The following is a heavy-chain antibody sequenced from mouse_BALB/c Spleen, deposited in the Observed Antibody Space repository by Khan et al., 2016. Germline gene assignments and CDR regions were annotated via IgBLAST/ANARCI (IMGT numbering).Heavy chain of an antibody. CDR3: ARSKICGYFDY. V-gene: IGHV1-87*01. Sequence: QVRLQQSGAELARPGASVKLSCKASGYTFTNYWMQWVKQRPGQGLEWIGAIYPGDGDTRYTQKFKTQATLTADKSSSTASMQLSSLASEDSAVYYCARSKICGYFDYWGQGTTLTVSS. CDR1: GYTFTNYW. J-gene: IGHJ2*01. CDR2: IYPGDGDT.